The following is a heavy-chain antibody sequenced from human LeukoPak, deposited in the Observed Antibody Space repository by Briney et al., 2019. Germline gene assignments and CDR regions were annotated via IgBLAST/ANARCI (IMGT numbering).Heavy chain of an antibody. D-gene: IGHD5-18*01. Sequence: SETLSLTCTVSGSSISSSSYYWGWIRQPPGKGLEWIGSIYYSGSTYYNPSLKSRVTISVDTSKNQFSLKLSSVTAADTAVYYCASGYSDGFSFDYWGQGTLVTVSS. CDR2: IYYSGST. J-gene: IGHJ4*02. V-gene: IGHV4-39*07. CDR3: ASGYSDGFSFDY. CDR1: GSSISSSSYY.